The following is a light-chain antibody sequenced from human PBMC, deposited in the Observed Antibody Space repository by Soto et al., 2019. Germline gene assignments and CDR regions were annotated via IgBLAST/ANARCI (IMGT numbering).Light chain of an antibody. Sequence: QPVLTQPPSVSGTPGQRVTISCSGSSSNIGSNTINWYQQLPGTAPKLLIHSNNQRPSGVPDRFSGSKSGTSASLAISGLQSEDEADYYCAAWDDSLNGWVFGGGTKLTVL. CDR2: SNN. CDR1: SSNIGSNT. CDR3: AAWDDSLNGWV. V-gene: IGLV1-44*01. J-gene: IGLJ3*02.